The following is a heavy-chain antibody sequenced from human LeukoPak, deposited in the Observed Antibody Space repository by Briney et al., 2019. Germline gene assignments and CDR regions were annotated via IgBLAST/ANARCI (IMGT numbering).Heavy chain of an antibody. Sequence: GESLKISCKISGYKLTNNWIGWVRQVPGKGLEWMGLIYPGYSDAKYSPSFQGQVTLSVDASISTAYLQLSDLRASDTAIYCCVRFALTSSLDHWGQGTLVTVSS. CDR3: VRFALTSSLDH. CDR1: GYKLTNNW. CDR2: IYPGYSDA. J-gene: IGHJ5*02. D-gene: IGHD6-13*01. V-gene: IGHV5-51*01.